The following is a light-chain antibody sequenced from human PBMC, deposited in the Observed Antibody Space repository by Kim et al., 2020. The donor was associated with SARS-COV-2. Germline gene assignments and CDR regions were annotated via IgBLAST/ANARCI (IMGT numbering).Light chain of an antibody. J-gene: IGLJ3*02. CDR3: GTWYTSLSGLV. CDR2: YNN. V-gene: IGLV1-51*01. CDR1: SSDVGNYY. Sequence: GQKVTISCPGISSDVGNYYLYCYQQLPGSAPTILIYYNNKRPSVVPARFSGSKSATAATLGITGLQPGDDADYYCGTWYTSLSGLVFGGGTQLTVL.